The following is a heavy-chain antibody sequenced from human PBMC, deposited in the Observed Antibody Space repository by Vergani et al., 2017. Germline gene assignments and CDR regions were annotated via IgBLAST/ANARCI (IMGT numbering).Heavy chain of an antibody. D-gene: IGHD3-22*01. CDR1: GFHFSPAW. V-gene: IGHV3-15*02. CDR2: FEALADGGRI. CDR3: TADLYLSSGYCCDY. Sequence: EVRVVESGGTLVKPGGSLRLSCAASGFHFSPAWMSWVRQVPGKGLEWVGRFEALADGGRITYGAPVKGRFSLSRDDSENMFYLHMNSLKVEDTGIYYCTADLYLSSGYCCDYWGPGTLVTVSS. J-gene: IGHJ4*02.